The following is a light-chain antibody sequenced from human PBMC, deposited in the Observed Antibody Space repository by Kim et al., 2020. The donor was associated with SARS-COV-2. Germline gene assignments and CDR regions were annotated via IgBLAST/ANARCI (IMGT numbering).Light chain of an antibody. CDR1: QGISTN. J-gene: IGKJ1*01. CDR2: DAS. Sequence: SPAERATLSCRAGQGISTNLAWYQQKSGQAPRLLIYDASTRATDIPARFSGSGSGTEFTLTISVLQSEDFAVYYCQQYHNWPPWTFGQGTKVDIK. CDR3: QQYHNWPPWT. V-gene: IGKV3-15*01.